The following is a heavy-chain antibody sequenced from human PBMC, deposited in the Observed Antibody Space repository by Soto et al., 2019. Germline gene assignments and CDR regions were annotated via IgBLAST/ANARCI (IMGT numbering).Heavy chain of an antibody. CDR3: AKIRGYSYGYFDY. V-gene: IGHV3-30*18. CDR1: GFTFSSYG. Sequence: GGSLRLSCAASGFTFSSYGMHWVRQAPGKGLEWVAVISYDGSNKYYADSVKGRFTISRDNSKNTLYLQMNSLRAEDTAVYYCAKIRGYSYGYFDYWGQGTLVTVSS. CDR2: ISYDGSNK. J-gene: IGHJ4*02. D-gene: IGHD5-18*01.